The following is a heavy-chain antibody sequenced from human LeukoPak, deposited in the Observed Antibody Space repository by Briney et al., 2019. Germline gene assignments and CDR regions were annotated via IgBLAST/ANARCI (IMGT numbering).Heavy chain of an antibody. CDR3: AREASGYSYGRVFDY. CDR2: INPSGGST. Sequence: ASVKVSCKASGGTFSSYAISWVRQAPGQGLEWMGIINPSGGSTSYAQKFQGRVTMTRDTSTSTVYMELSSLRSEDTAVYYCAREASGYSYGRVFDYWGQGTLVTVSS. J-gene: IGHJ4*02. V-gene: IGHV1-46*01. D-gene: IGHD5-18*01. CDR1: GGTFSSYA.